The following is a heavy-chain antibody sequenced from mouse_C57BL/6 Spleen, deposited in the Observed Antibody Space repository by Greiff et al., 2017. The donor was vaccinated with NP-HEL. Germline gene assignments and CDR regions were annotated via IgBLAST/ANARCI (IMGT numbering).Heavy chain of an antibody. CDR1: GFSLTSYG. J-gene: IGHJ4*01. CDR3: AKKRGYYGSSYAMDY. Sequence: VKLMESGPGLVQPSQSLSITCTVSGFSLTSYGVHWVRQSPGKGLEWLGVIWRGGSTDYNAAFMSRLSITKDNSKSQVFFKMNSLQADDTAIYYCAKKRGYYGSSYAMDYWGQGTSVTVSS. CDR2: IWRGGST. V-gene: IGHV2-5*01. D-gene: IGHD1-1*01.